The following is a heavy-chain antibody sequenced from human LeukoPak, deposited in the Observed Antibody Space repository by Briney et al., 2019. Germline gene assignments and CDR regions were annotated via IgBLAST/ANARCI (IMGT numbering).Heavy chain of an antibody. CDR3: ARDLVGGWPADY. J-gene: IGHJ4*02. Sequence: GGSLRLSSAASGFTFSSYGMHWVRQAPGKGLEWVAVIWYDGSNKYYADSVKGRFTISRDNSKNTLYLQMNSLRAEDTAVYYCARDLVGGWPADYWGQGTLVTVSS. V-gene: IGHV3-33*01. CDR2: IWYDGSNK. D-gene: IGHD6-19*01. CDR1: GFTFSSYG.